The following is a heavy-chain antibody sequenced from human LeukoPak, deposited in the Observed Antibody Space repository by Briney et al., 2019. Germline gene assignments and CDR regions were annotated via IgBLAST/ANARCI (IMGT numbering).Heavy chain of an antibody. CDR2: ISSSGSTI. V-gene: IGHV3-11*01. CDR3: AKGGSGSSYGAFDI. CDR1: GFTFSDYY. J-gene: IGHJ3*02. D-gene: IGHD3-10*01. Sequence: GGSLRLSCAASGFTFSDYYMSWIRQAPGKGLEWVSYISSSGSTIYYADSVKGRFTTSRDNSKNTLYLQMNSLRADDTAVYYCAKGGSGSSYGAFDIWGQGTMVTVSS.